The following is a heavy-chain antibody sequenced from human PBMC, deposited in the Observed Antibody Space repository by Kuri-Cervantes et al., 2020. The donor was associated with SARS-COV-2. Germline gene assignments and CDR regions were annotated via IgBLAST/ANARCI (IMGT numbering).Heavy chain of an antibody. CDR3: AREKVRGYYGLDV. CDR1: GFTFSSYA. CDR2: ISYDGSNK. D-gene: IGHD3-10*01. J-gene: IGHJ6*02. V-gene: IGHV3-30-3*01. Sequence: GGSLRLSCAASGFTFSSYAMHWIRQAPGKGLEWVAVISYDGSNKYYADSVKGRFTISRDNSKNTLYLQMNSLRAEDTAVYYCAREKVRGYYGLDVWGQGTTVTVSS.